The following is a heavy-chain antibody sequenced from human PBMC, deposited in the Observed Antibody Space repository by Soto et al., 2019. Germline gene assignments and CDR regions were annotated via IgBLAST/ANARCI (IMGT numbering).Heavy chain of an antibody. CDR2: IIPVFGTT. D-gene: IGHD6-13*01. J-gene: IGHJ4*02. CDR1: GGLFSSFA. CDR3: ASWGYSSSWAY. V-gene: IGHV1-69*05. Sequence: VKVSCKDSGGLFSSFAISWVRQAPGQGLEWMGGIIPVFGTTNYAQKFQGRVTMTRNTSISTAYMELSSLRSEDTAVYYCASWGYSSSWAYWGQGTLVTVSS.